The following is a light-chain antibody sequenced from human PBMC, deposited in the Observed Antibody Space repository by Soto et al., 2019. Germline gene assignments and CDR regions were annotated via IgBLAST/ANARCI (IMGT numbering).Light chain of an antibody. J-gene: IGKJ1*01. CDR1: QTVSRL. Sequence: DIQMTQSPSTLFGSLGDRVTITCRAGQTVSRLLACYQQKPGKAPKLLIYKASTLKSGVPSRFSGSGSGTEFTLTISSLQPDDFATYYCQHYNSYSEAFGQGTKVDI. V-gene: IGKV1-5*03. CDR2: KAS. CDR3: QHYNSYSEA.